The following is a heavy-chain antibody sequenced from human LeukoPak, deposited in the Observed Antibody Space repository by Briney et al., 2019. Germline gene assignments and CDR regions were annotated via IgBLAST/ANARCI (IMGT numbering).Heavy chain of an antibody. CDR1: GYTFTSYG. J-gene: IGHJ4*02. CDR2: ISAYNGNT. CDR3: ARTSDSSGYYSLPVYYFDY. V-gene: IGHV1-18*01. Sequence: GASVKVSCKASGYTFTSYGISWVRQAPGQGLEWMGWISAYNGNTNYAQKLQGRVTMTTDTSTSTAYMELRSLRSDDTAVYYCARTSDSSGYYSLPVYYFDYWGQGTLVTVSS. D-gene: IGHD3-22*01.